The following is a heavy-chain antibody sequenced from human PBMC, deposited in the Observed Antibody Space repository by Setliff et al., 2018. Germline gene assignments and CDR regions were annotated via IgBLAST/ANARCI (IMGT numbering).Heavy chain of an antibody. Sequence: PSATLSLTCTVSGGSISSGGYYWSWIRQHPGKGLEWIGYIYYSGSTYYNPSLKSRVTISVDTSKNQFSLTLGSVTAADTAVYYCARDPLTTNRRRAFDIWGQGTMVTVSS. CDR1: GGSISSGGYY. CDR2: IYYSGST. D-gene: IGHD4-17*01. J-gene: IGHJ3*02. CDR3: ARDPLTTNRRRAFDI. V-gene: IGHV4-31*03.